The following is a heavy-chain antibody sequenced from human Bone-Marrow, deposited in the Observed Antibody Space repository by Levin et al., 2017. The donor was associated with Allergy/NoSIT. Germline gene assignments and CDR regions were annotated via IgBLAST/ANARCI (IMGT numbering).Heavy chain of an antibody. Sequence: GESLKISCAASGFTFSDYYMNWIRQAPGKGLEWVSYIDTSGSTIYYADSVKGRFTISRDNAKNSLYLQMNRLRAEDTAVYYCGRTGLWYDYWGQGTLVTVSA. CDR1: GFTFSDYY. D-gene: IGHD6-13*01. J-gene: IGHJ4*02. V-gene: IGHV3-11*01. CDR3: GRTGLWYDY. CDR2: IDTSGSTI.